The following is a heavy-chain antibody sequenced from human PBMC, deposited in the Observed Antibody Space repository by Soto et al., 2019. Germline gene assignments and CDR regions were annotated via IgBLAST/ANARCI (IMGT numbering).Heavy chain of an antibody. Sequence: QVQLQESGPGLVKPSQTLSLTCTVSGGSISSGGYYWSWIRQHPGKGLEWIGYIYHSGSTYYNPSLNSRVTISVDTSKNQFFLKVNSVTAADTAVYYCARGRHHYDSSGYQFDYWGQGTLVTVSS. D-gene: IGHD3-22*01. V-gene: IGHV4-31*03. CDR1: GGSISSGGYY. CDR3: ARGRHHYDSSGYQFDY. J-gene: IGHJ4*02. CDR2: IYHSGST.